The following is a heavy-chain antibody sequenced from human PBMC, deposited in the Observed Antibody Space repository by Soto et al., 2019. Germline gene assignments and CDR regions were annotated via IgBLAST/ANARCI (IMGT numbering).Heavy chain of an antibody. CDR1: GFTFSSYA. CDR3: AKNPGYYYDSTGYHFDY. CDR2: VGTGGTA. J-gene: IGHJ4*02. V-gene: IGHV3-23*01. D-gene: IGHD3-22*01. Sequence: RGSLRLSCAASGFTFSSYAMSWVRQAPGKGLEWVSAVGTGGTAYYADSVKGRFTISRDNSKNTLYLQMNSLRAEDTAVYYCAKNPGYYYDSTGYHFDYWGQGTLVSVSS.